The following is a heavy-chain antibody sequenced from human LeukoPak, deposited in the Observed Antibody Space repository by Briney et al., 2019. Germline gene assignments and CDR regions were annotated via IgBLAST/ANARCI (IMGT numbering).Heavy chain of an antibody. CDR2: ISGSGGST. J-gene: IGHJ4*02. CDR3: AKGPYCGGDCYPLPTFDY. Sequence: GGSLRLSCAASGFTFSSYAMSWVRQAPGKGLEWVSAISGSGGSTYYADSVKGRFIISRDNSKNTLYLQMNSLRAEDTAVYYCAKGPYCGGDCYPLPTFDYWGQGTLVTVSS. V-gene: IGHV3-23*01. D-gene: IGHD2-21*02. CDR1: GFTFSSYA.